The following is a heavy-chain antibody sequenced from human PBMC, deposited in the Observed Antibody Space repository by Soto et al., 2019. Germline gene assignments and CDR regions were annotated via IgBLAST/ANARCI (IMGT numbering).Heavy chain of an antibody. Sequence: QLQLHESGPGLLKPSETLSLTCTVSGGSISNTTYYWGWIRQPPGKGLEWIGSILNSGHTYDNPSLKTRVTVSVDTSKNQFSLKLSSVTAADTAVYFCARHRAAAGSYYYYGMDVWGQGTTVTVSS. CDR1: GGSISNTTYY. J-gene: IGHJ6*02. CDR3: ARHRAAAGSYYYYGMDV. V-gene: IGHV4-39*01. D-gene: IGHD6-13*01. CDR2: ILNSGHT.